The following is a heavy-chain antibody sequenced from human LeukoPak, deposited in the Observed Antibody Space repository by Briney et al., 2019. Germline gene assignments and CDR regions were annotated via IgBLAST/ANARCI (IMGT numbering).Heavy chain of an antibody. CDR2: INHSGST. D-gene: IGHD3-22*01. Sequence: PSETLSLTCAVYGGSFSGYYWSWIRQPPGKGLEWIGEINHSGSTNYNPSLKSRVTISVDTSKNQFSLKLSSVTAADTAVYYCARFGIPRYYDSSGYFLLGMDVWGQRTTVTVSS. J-gene: IGHJ6*02. V-gene: IGHV4-34*01. CDR3: ARFGIPRYYDSSGYFLLGMDV. CDR1: GGSFSGYY.